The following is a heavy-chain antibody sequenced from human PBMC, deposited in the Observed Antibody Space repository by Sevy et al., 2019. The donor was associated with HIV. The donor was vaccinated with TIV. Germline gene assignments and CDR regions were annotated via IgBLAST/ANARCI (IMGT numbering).Heavy chain of an antibody. CDR3: ARAAARVTTVTHFDY. V-gene: IGHV4-30-2*01. D-gene: IGHD4-17*01. J-gene: IGHJ4*02. CDR1: GGSISSGGYS. CDR2: IYHTGNT. Sequence: SETLSLTCAVSGGSISSGGYSWSWIRQPPGKGLEWIGYIYHTGNTYYNPSLKSRVTISVDRSKNQFSLKLSSVTAADRAGYYCARAAARVTTVTHFDYWGQGTLVTVSS.